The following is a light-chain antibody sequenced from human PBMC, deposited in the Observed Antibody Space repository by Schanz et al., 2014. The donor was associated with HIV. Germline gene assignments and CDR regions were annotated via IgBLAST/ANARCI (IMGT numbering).Light chain of an antibody. CDR1: QRLSSSF. Sequence: EIVLTQSPGSLSLSPGGRATLSCGASQRLSSSFLAWYQQKPGQAPRLLIYTASNRATGIPARFSGSGSGTDFTLTISNLEPEDFAVYYCQQRSTWPLTFGGGTKVGIK. CDR2: TAS. J-gene: IGKJ4*01. V-gene: IGKV3-11*01. CDR3: QQRSTWPLT.